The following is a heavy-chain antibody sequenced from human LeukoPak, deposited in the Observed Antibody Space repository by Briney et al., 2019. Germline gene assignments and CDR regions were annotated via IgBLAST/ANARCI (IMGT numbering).Heavy chain of an antibody. D-gene: IGHD1-7*01. J-gene: IGHJ4*02. V-gene: IGHV3-7*01. CDR2: IKQDGSEK. CDR3: ARDTSVWTGTTGDDY. Sequence: GGSLRLSCAASGFTFSSYWMSWVRQAPGKGLEWVANIKQDGSEKYYVDSVKGRFTISRDNAKNSLYLQMNSLRAEDTAVYYCARDTSVWTGTTGDDYWGQGTLVTVSS. CDR1: GFTFSSYW.